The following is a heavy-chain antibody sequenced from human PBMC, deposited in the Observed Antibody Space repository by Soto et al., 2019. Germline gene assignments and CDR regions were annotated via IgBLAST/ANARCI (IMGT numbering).Heavy chain of an antibody. V-gene: IGHV4-39*01. CDR1: GGSISSSSYY. CDR2: IYYSGST. Sequence: PSETLSLTCTVSGGSISSSSYYWGWIRQPPGKGLEWIGSIYYSGSTYYNPSLKSRVTISVDTSKSQFSLKLSSVTAADTAVYYCARHRGGYHQGDYFDYWGQGTLFTVSS. CDR3: ARHRGGYHQGDYFDY. D-gene: IGHD5-12*01. J-gene: IGHJ4*02.